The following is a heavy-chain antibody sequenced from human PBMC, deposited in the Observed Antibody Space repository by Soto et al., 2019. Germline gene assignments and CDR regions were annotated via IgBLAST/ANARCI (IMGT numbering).Heavy chain of an antibody. CDR1: GGTFSSYA. CDR3: VRPEYCSTISCYSGALDV. Sequence: GASVKVSCKASGGTFSSYAISWVRQAPGQGFEWMGGIIPIFGTANYAQKFQGRVTITADESTSTAYMELTSLRADDTAAYYCVRPEYCSTISCYSGALDVWGQGTMVTVS. D-gene: IGHD2-2*01. CDR2: IIPIFGTA. J-gene: IGHJ3*01. V-gene: IGHV1-69*13.